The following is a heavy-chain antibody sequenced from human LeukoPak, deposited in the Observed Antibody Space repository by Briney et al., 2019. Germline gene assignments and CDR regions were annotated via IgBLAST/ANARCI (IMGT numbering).Heavy chain of an antibody. Sequence: QPGGSLRLSCAASGFTFSSYAMHWVRQAPGKGLEWVAFIRYDGSNKYYADSVKGRFTISRDNSKNTLYLQMNSLRAEDTAVYYCAKELKRGQLVRGYFQHWGQGTLVTVSS. CDR3: AKELKRGQLVRGYFQH. D-gene: IGHD6-13*01. V-gene: IGHV3-30*02. CDR1: GFTFSSYA. J-gene: IGHJ1*01. CDR2: IRYDGSNK.